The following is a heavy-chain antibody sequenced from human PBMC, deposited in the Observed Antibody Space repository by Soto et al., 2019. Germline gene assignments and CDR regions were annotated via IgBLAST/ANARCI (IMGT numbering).Heavy chain of an antibody. V-gene: IGHV3-72*01. J-gene: IGHJ4*02. Sequence: EVQLVESGGGLVQPGGSLRLSCAASGFTFSDHYMDWVRQAPGKGLEWVGRSRNKANSYSTEYAASVKGRFTISRDESKNSLYLQMNSLNTEDTAVYYCARFSGSYTRGLDYWGQGTLVTVSS. D-gene: IGHD1-26*01. CDR2: SRNKANSYST. CDR1: GFTFSDHY. CDR3: ARFSGSYTRGLDY.